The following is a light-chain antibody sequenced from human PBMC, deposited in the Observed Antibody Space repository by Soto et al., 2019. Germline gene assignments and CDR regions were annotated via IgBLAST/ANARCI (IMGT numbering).Light chain of an antibody. CDR3: QQYNTWTSIT. CDR1: QSVSRK. Sequence: EILMTQSPVTLSVSAGERATLSCRASQSVSRKLVWYQQKPGQAPRLLIYDTSSRATGIPARFSGSGSGTEFTLTISSLQSEDFAVYYCQQYNTWTSITFGQGTRVEI. CDR2: DTS. V-gene: IGKV3-15*01. J-gene: IGKJ5*01.